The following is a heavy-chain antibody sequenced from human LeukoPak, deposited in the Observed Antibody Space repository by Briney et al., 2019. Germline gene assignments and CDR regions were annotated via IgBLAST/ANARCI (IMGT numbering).Heavy chain of an antibody. D-gene: IGHD5-24*01. CDR1: GYTFTVYY. Sequence: ASVKVSFTASGYTFTVYYMHWVRQAPGQGREWMGWISPNSGGTNYAQKFQGRVTMTRDTSISTAYMELSRLRSDDTAVYYCAREDDNWFDPWGQGTLVTVSS. J-gene: IGHJ5*02. CDR2: ISPNSGGT. CDR3: AREDDNWFDP. V-gene: IGHV1-2*02.